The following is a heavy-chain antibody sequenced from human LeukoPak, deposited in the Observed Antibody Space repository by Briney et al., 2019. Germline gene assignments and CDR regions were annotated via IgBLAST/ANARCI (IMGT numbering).Heavy chain of an antibody. Sequence: GGSLRLSCAASGFTFSSSAMSWVRQAPGKGLEWVSAISGSGSNTYYADSVKGRLTISRDNSKNTLYLQMSSLRAEDPAAYYCVKEASRAYCDYWGQGTLVTVSS. CDR3: VKEASRAYCDY. CDR2: ISGSGSNT. V-gene: IGHV3-23*01. CDR1: GFTFSSSA. D-gene: IGHD2-2*01. J-gene: IGHJ4*02.